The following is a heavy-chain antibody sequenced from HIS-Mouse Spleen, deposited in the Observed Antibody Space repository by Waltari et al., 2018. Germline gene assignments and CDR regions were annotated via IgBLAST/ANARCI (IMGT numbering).Heavy chain of an antibody. Sequence: QVQLQQWGAGLLKPSETLSLTCAVYGGSFSGYYWSWIRQPPGKGLEWIGEINHSGSTNYTPSLKSRVTISVDTSKNQFSLKLSSVTAADTAVYYCARAPIAAAGTFDYWGQGTLVTVSS. V-gene: IGHV4-34*01. CDR3: ARAPIAAAGTFDY. CDR1: GGSFSGYY. CDR2: INHSGST. J-gene: IGHJ4*02. D-gene: IGHD6-13*01.